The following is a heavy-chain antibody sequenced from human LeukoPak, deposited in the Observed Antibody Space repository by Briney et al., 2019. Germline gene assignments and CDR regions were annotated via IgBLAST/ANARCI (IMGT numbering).Heavy chain of an antibody. J-gene: IGHJ3*02. CDR1: GFTFDDYA. CDR2: IRVSDGAR. CDR3: AKEPRWEQLHSFDI. D-gene: IGHD1/OR15-1a*01. Sequence: GGSLRLSCAASGFTFDDYAMHWVRQAPGKGLEWVSSIRVSDGARFYADSVKGRFTMSRDNPKNTLFLQMNSLRPEDTAVYYCAKEPRWEQLHSFDIWGQGTTVTVSS. V-gene: IGHV3-23*01.